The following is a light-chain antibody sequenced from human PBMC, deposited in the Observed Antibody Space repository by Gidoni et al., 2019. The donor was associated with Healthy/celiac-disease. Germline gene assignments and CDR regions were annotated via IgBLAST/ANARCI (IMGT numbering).Light chain of an antibody. Sequence: QSVLTQPPSVSGAPGHRVTISCTGSSSNIGAGYDVHWYQQLPGTAPKLLIYGNSNRPSGVPDRFSGSKSGTSASLAITGLQAEDEADYYCQSYDSNLSGWVFGGGTKLTVL. CDR3: QSYDSNLSGWV. V-gene: IGLV1-40*01. CDR1: SSNIGAGYD. CDR2: GNS. J-gene: IGLJ3*02.